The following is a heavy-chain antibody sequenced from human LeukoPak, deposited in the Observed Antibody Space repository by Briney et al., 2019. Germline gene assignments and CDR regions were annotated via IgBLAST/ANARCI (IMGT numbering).Heavy chain of an antibody. D-gene: IGHD5-18*01. V-gene: IGHV3-21*01. CDR2: ISSSSSYI. Sequence: PGGSLRLSCSASGFTFSSYSMNWVRQAPGKGLEWVSSISSSSSYIYYADSVKGRFTISRDNAKNSLYLQMNSLRAEDTAVYYCARDRAMGAFDYWGQGTLVTVSS. J-gene: IGHJ4*02. CDR1: GFTFSSYS. CDR3: ARDRAMGAFDY.